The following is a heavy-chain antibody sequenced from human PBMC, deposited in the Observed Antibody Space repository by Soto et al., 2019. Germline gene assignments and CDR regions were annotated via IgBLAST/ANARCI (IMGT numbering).Heavy chain of an antibody. CDR1: GYSFTSYW. J-gene: IGHJ6*02. CDR2: IDPSDCYT. D-gene: IGHD2-2*01. Sequence: GESLKISCKVSGYSFTSYWISWVRQMPWKGLEWMGRIDPSDCYTNYSPSFQGHVTISADKSISTAYLQWSSLKASDTAMYYCSKDGGSPTAVPGAIGGYYGMDVLGQGTTVTVSS. V-gene: IGHV5-10-1*01. CDR3: SKDGGSPTAVPGAIGGYYGMDV.